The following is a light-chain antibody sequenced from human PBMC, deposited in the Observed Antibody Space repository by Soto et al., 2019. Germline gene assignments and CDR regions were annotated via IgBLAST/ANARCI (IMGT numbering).Light chain of an antibody. CDR3: QQYAASPIT. CDR2: GAS. CDR1: QSVGNNY. V-gene: IGKV3-20*01. J-gene: IGKJ4*01. Sequence: EIVLTQSPGTLSLSPGERATLTCRASQSVGNNYLAWYQRKPGQAPRLLIHGASSRATGIPDRFSGSGSGTDFALTIRRLEPEDFAVFYCQQYAASPITFGGGTKVEIK.